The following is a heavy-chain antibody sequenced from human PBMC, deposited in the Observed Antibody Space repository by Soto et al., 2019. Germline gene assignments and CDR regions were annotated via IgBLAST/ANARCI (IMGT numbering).Heavy chain of an antibody. CDR1: GGTFSSYT. J-gene: IGHJ3*02. CDR3: ARGRWGWFSGGVGAFDI. CDR2: IIPILGIA. D-gene: IGHD3-16*01. V-gene: IGHV1-69*02. Sequence: QVQLVQSGAEVKKPGSSVKVSCKASGGTFSSYTISWVRQAPGQGLEWMGRIIPILGIANYAQKFQGRVTITADKCTSTAYMELSSLRSEDTAVYYCARGRWGWFSGGVGAFDIWGQGTMVTVSS.